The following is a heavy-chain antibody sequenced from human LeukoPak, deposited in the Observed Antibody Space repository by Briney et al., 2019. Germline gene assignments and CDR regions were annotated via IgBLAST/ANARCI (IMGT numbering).Heavy chain of an antibody. CDR3: ARGNYYTSGSYYTNYYFGLDV. CDR2: ISSSGSTI. Sequence: GGSLRLSCAASGFTFSDYYMSWIRQAPGKGLEWVSYISSSGSTIYYADSVKGRFTISRDNAKNSLYLQMNSLRAEDTAVYYCARGNYYTSGSYYTNYYFGLDVWGQGTTVTVSS. CDR1: GFTFSDYY. J-gene: IGHJ6*02. V-gene: IGHV3-11*01. D-gene: IGHD3-10*01.